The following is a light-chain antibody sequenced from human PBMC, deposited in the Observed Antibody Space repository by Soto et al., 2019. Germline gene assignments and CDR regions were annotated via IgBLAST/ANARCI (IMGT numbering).Light chain of an antibody. CDR3: HQYGSSPLT. J-gene: IGKJ4*01. CDR1: QSVTSSF. CDR2: GAC. V-gene: IGKV3-20*01. Sequence: EIVLTQSPGTLSLSPGERVTLSCRASQSVTSSFLGWYQQKPGQAPRLLIHGACTRATGIPDRFSGSGSGTDFALTVSRLEAEDFAVYYCHQYGSSPLTFGGGTKVEI.